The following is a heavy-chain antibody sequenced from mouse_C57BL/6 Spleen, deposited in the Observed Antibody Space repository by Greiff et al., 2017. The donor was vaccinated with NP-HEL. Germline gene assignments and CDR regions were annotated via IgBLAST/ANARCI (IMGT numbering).Heavy chain of an antibody. J-gene: IGHJ2*01. CDR2: ISSGSSTI. CDR3: ARGDLLWYPYYFDY. V-gene: IGHV5-17*01. D-gene: IGHD2-1*01. CDR1: GFTFSDYG. Sequence: EVQVVESGGGLVKPGGSLKLSCAASGFTFSDYGMHWVRQAPEKGLEWVAYISSGSSTIYYADTVKGRFTISRDNAKNTLFLQMTSLRSEDTAMYYCARGDLLWYPYYFDYWGQGTTLTVSS.